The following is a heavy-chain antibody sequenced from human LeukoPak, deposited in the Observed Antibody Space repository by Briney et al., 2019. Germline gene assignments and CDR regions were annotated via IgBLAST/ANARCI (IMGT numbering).Heavy chain of an antibody. V-gene: IGHV1-46*01. CDR2: INPSGGST. CDR3: ARCWRVRIYCSSTSCYNWFDP. Sequence: ASVKVSCKASGYTFTSYYMHWVRQTPGQGLEWMGIINPSGGSTSYAQKFQGRVTMTRDMSTSTVYMELSSLRSEDTAVCYCARCWRVRIYCSSTSCYNWFDPWGQGTLVTVSS. CDR1: GYTFTSYY. D-gene: IGHD2-2*01. J-gene: IGHJ5*02.